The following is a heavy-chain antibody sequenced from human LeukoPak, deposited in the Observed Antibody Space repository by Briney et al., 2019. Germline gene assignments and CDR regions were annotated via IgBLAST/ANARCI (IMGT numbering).Heavy chain of an antibody. CDR3: ARVSSGWYPYFDY. CDR1: GFTFSSYG. V-gene: IGHV3-33*01. J-gene: IGHJ4*02. Sequence: GGSLRLSCAASGFTFSSYGMHWVRQAPGKGLEWVAVTWYDGSNKYYADSVKGRFTISRDNPKNTLYLQMNSLRAENTAVYYCARVSSGWYPYFDYWGQGTLVTVSS. CDR2: TWYDGSNK. D-gene: IGHD6-19*01.